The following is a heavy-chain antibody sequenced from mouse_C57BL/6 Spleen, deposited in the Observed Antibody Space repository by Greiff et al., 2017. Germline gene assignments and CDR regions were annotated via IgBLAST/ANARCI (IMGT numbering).Heavy chain of an antibody. D-gene: IGHD1-2*01. CDR2: ISDGGSYT. CDR1: GFTFSSYA. Sequence: EVKLVESGGGLVKPGGSLKLSCAASGFTFSSYAMSWVRQTPEKRLEWVATISDGGSYTYYPDNVQGRFTISRDNAKNNLYMQMSPLKSVHTAMYYCASDYYGPVGDFAYWGQGTTLTVSS. J-gene: IGHJ2*01. CDR3: ASDYYGPVGDFAY. V-gene: IGHV5-4*03.